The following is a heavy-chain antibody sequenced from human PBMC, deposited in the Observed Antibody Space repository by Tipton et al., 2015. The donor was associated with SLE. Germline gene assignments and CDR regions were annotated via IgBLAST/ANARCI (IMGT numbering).Heavy chain of an antibody. CDR2: INHSGST. CDR1: GGSFSGYY. D-gene: IGHD3/OR15-3a*01. Sequence: TLSLTCAVYGGSFSGYYWSWIRQPPGKGLEWIGEINHSGSTNYNPSLKSRVTISVDTSKNQFSLKLSSVAAADTAVYYCARHFGRSIEFDYWGQGTLVTVSS. J-gene: IGHJ4*02. V-gene: IGHV4-34*01. CDR3: ARHFGRSIEFDY.